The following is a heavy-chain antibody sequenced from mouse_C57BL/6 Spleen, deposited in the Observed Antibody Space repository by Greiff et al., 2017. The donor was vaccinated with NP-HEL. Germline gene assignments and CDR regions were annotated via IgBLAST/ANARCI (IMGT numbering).Heavy chain of an antibody. CDR1: GFSFNTYA. J-gene: IGHJ4*01. D-gene: IGHD1-1*01. Sequence: EVQRVESGGGLVQPKGSLTLSCAASGFSFNTYAMNWVRQAPGKGLEWVARIRSKSNNYATYYADSVKDRFTISRADSESMLYLQMNNLKTEDTAMYYCVGYGNYYAMDYWGQGTTVTVSS. CDR3: VGYGNYYAMDY. V-gene: IGHV10-1*01. CDR2: IRSKSNNYAT.